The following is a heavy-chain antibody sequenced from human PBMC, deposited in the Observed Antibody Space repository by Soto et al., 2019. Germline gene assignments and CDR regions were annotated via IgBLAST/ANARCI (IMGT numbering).Heavy chain of an antibody. D-gene: IGHD1-26*01. CDR3: ASWRSYSGSYCFDY. CDR1: GGTFNSYT. J-gene: IGHJ4*02. CDR2: VVPMYDSV. Sequence: SVKVSCKASGGTFNSYTINWVRQAPGRGLEWVGQVVPMYDSVNYAENFQGRVTITADKSTKTAYMELASLRSEDTALYFCASWRSYSGSYCFDYWGQGTLVTVSS. V-gene: IGHV1-69*06.